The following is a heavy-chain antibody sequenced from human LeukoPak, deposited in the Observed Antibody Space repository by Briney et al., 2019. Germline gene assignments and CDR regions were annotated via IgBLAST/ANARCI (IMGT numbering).Heavy chain of an antibody. CDR3: ARASGVSAAGSPYYFDY. V-gene: IGHV1-18*01. J-gene: IGHJ4*02. D-gene: IGHD6-13*01. CDR2: ISAYSGNT. Sequence: GASVKVSCKASGYTFPSYGITWVRQAPGQGLEYMGWISAYSGNTDYAQKFQGRVTMTTDTSTTTAYMELRSLRSDDTAVYYCARASGVSAAGSPYYFDYWGQGTLVTVSS. CDR1: GYTFPSYG.